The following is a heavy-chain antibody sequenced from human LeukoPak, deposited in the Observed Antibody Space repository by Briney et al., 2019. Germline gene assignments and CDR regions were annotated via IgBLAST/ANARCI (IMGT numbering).Heavy chain of an antibody. CDR2: FDPEDGET. Sequence: ASVKVSCKVSGYTLTELSMHWVRQAPGKGLEWMGGFDPEDGETIYAQKFQGRVTMTEDTSTDTAYMELSSLRSEDTAVYYRATDRGSRFGADYFDYWGQGTLVTVSS. V-gene: IGHV1-24*01. D-gene: IGHD3-10*01. CDR1: GYTLTELS. J-gene: IGHJ4*02. CDR3: ATDRGSRFGADYFDY.